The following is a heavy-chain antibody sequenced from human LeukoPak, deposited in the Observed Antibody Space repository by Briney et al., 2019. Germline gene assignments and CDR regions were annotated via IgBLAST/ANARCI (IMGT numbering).Heavy chain of an antibody. V-gene: IGHV3-72*01. CDR1: GFTFSDHY. Sequence: GGSLRLSCAASGFTFSDHYLDWVRQAPGKGLEWVGRSRSKTNRYTTQYAASVKGRFTISRDDSKNSLYLQMNSLKTEDTAVYYCTRQGLRNWFDPWGQGTLVTVSS. CDR3: TRQGLRNWFDP. D-gene: IGHD2-15*01. J-gene: IGHJ5*02. CDR2: SRSKTNRYTT.